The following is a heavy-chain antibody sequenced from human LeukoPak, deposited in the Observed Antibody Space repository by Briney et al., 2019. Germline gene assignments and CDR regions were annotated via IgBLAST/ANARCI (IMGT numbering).Heavy chain of an antibody. J-gene: IGHJ5*02. CDR2: IYYSGST. D-gene: IGHD4-11*01. V-gene: IGHV4-39*07. CDR1: GGSISSSSYY. Sequence: SETLSLTCTVSGGSISSSSYYWGWIRQPPGKGLEWCGSIYYSGSTYYNPSLKSRGTISVDTSKNQFSLKLSSVTAADTAVYYCARARPTVTTPYNWFDPWGQGTLVTVSS. CDR3: ARARPTVTTPYNWFDP.